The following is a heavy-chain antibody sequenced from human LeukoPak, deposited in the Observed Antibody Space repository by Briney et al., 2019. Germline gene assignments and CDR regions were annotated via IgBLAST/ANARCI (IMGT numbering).Heavy chain of an antibody. V-gene: IGHV1-2*02. D-gene: IGHD3-10*01. CDR3: ARDLEGYHYGSGNYPQ. CDR2: INPNSGGT. Sequence: ASMKVSCKASGYTFTGYYIHWLRQAPGQGLEWMGFINPNSGGTNYAQKFQGRVTMTRDTSISTAYMELSSLTSDDTTVYYCARDLEGYHYGSGNYPQWGQGTLITVSS. CDR1: GYTFTGYY. J-gene: IGHJ4*02.